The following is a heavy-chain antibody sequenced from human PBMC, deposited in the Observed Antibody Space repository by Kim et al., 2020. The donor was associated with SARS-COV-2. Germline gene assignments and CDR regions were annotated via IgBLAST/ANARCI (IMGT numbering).Heavy chain of an antibody. D-gene: IGHD3-3*01. V-gene: IGHV4-34*01. J-gene: IGHJ4*02. CDR3: ARGSGDDFWSGYFSLYFDY. Sequence: SRVTISVDTSKNQFSLKLSSVTAADTAVYYCARGSGDDFWSGYFSLYFDYWGQGTLVTVSS.